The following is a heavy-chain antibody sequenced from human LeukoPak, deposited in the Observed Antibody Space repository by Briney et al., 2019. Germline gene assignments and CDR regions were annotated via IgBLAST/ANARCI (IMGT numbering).Heavy chain of an antibody. J-gene: IGHJ5*02. CDR2: PYYRSKWYN. CDR1: GDSVSSNSAA. Sequence: SQTLSLTCAISGDSVSSNSAAWNWIRQSPSRGLEWLGRPYYRSKWYNDYAVSVKSRITINPDTSKNQFSLQLNSVTPEDSAVYYCARVYCSGGTCLHWFDPWGQGTLVTVSS. D-gene: IGHD2-15*01. CDR3: ARVYCSGGTCLHWFDP. V-gene: IGHV6-1*01.